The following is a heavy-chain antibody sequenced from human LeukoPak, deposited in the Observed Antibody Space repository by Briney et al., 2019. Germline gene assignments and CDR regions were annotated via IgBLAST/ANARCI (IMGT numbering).Heavy chain of an antibody. V-gene: IGHV4-30-2*01. D-gene: IGHD2-2*01. Sequence: SETLSLTCTVSGGSISSSSYYWGWIRQPPGKGLEWIGYIYHSGSTYYNPSLKSRVTISVDRSKNQFSLKLSSVTAADTAVYYCARRPIVVVPAASEDWFDPWGQGTLVTVSS. CDR2: IYHSGST. CDR1: GGSISSSSYY. J-gene: IGHJ5*02. CDR3: ARRPIVVVPAASEDWFDP.